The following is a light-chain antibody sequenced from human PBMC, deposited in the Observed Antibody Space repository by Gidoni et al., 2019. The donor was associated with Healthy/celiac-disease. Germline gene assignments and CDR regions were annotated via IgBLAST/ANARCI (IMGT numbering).Light chain of an antibody. CDR1: QGVRSN. Sequence: EIVMTQSPATLSVSQGERATLSCRASQGVRSNLAWYQQKPGQAPRLLIYVASTRATGIPARFSGIGSGTEFTLTISSLQSEHFAVFSCQQYNNCPPEFTFXPXTKVDIK. V-gene: IGKV3-15*01. J-gene: IGKJ3*01. CDR3: QQYNNCPPEFT. CDR2: VAS.